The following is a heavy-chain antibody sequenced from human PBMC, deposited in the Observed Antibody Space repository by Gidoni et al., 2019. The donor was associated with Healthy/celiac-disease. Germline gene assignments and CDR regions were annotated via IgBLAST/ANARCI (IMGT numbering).Heavy chain of an antibody. V-gene: IGHV4-59*01. CDR3: ASSYYYDSSGYYLGSPNYFDY. Sequence: GYIYYSGSTNYNPSLKSRVTISVDTSKNQFSLKLSSVTAADTAVYYCASSYYYDSSGYYLGSPNYFDYWGQGTLVTVSS. D-gene: IGHD3-22*01. J-gene: IGHJ4*02. CDR2: IYYSGST.